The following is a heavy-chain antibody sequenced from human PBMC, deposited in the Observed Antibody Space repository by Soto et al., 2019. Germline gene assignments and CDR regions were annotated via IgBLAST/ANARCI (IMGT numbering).Heavy chain of an antibody. Sequence: QLQLQESGPGLVKPSETLSLTCTVSGGSISSSSYYWGWIRQPPGKGLEWIGSIYYSGSTYYNPSLKSRVTISVDTSKNQFSLKLSSVTAADTAVYYCARHIGDQYSSSWLNWFDPWGQGTLVTVSS. CDR3: ARHIGDQYSSSWLNWFDP. CDR2: IYYSGST. J-gene: IGHJ5*02. CDR1: GGSISSSSYY. D-gene: IGHD6-13*01. V-gene: IGHV4-39*01.